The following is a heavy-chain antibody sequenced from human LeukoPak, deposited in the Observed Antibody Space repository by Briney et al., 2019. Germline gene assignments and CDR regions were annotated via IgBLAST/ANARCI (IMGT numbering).Heavy chain of an antibody. CDR3: ARVSRSSFASLDY. J-gene: IGHJ4*02. V-gene: IGHV4-4*02. CDR2: VYHSGTT. CDR1: GGSITIGNW. D-gene: IGHD2-2*01. Sequence: SETLSLTCAVSGGSITIGNWWSWVRQPPGKGLEWIGEVYHSGTTNYNPSLKTRVIILVDKSKNQFSLELNSVTAADTAVYFCARVSRSSFASLDYWGQGTLVTVSS.